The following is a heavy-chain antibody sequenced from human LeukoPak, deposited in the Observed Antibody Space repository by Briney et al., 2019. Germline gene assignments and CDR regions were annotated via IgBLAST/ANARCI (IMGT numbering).Heavy chain of an antibody. J-gene: IGHJ6*02. D-gene: IGHD2-15*01. CDR1: GGSISSYY. V-gene: IGHV4-4*07. Sequence: SETLSLTCTVSGGSISSYYWSWIRQPAGKGLEWIGRIYTSGSTNYNPSLKSRVTMSVDTSKNQFSLKLSSVTAADTAVYYCARDPGYCSGGSCFNSYYYGMDVWGQGTTVTVSS. CDR2: IYTSGST. CDR3: ARDPGYCSGGSCFNSYYYGMDV.